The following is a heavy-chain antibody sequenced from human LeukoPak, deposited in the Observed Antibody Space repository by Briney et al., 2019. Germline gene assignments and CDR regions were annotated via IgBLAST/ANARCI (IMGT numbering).Heavy chain of an antibody. J-gene: IGHJ3*02. CDR2: IYPGDSDT. D-gene: IGHD2-21*02. CDR3: ARRPYCGGDCYPEGAFDI. Sequence: GESLKISCKGSGYIFTSYWIGWVRQMPGKGLEWMGIIYPGDSDTRYSPSFQGQVTISADKSISTAYLQWSSLKASDTAMYYCARRPYCGGDCYPEGAFDIWGQGTMVTVSS. V-gene: IGHV5-51*01. CDR1: GYIFTSYW.